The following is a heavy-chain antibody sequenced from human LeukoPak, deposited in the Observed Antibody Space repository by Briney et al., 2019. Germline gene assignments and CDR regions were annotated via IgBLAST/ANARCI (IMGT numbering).Heavy chain of an antibody. J-gene: IGHJ3*02. D-gene: IGHD4-11*01. CDR1: GYTFTNFD. CDR2: MNPKTGNT. V-gene: IGHV1-8*01. Sequence: ASVKVSCKASGYTFTNFDINWVRQATGQGLEWMGWMNPKTGNTGSAQKLQGRVTITGNTSISTAYMVLSSLRSEDTAVYYCVRIDYSNAFDIWGQGTMVTVSS. CDR3: VRIDYSNAFDI.